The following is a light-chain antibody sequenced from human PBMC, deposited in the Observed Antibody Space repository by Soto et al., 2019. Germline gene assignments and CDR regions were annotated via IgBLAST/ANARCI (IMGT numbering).Light chain of an antibody. V-gene: IGLV7-43*01. Sequence: QAVVTQEPSLTVSPGGTVTLTCASSTGAVPSAYHPNWFQPKPGQAPRALIYSTSIKHSWTPARFSGCLLGGKAALTLSGVQPEDEAEYYCLLYYGGAWVFGGGTKLTVL. J-gene: IGLJ3*02. CDR3: LLYYGGAWV. CDR2: STS. CDR1: TGAVPSAYH.